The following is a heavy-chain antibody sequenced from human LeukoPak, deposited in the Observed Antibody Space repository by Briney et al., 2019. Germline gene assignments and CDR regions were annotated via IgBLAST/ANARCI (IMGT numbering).Heavy chain of an antibody. V-gene: IGHV3-20*04. CDR1: GFTFDDYG. D-gene: IGHD3-16*02. Sequence: GGSLRLSCAASGFTFDDYGMSWVRQAPGKGLGWVSGINWNGGSTGYADSVKGRFTISRDNAKNTLYLQMGSLRAEDMAVYYCTRGPGYDYVWGSFRADYWGQGTLVTVSS. J-gene: IGHJ4*02. CDR2: INWNGGST. CDR3: TRGPGYDYVWGSFRADY.